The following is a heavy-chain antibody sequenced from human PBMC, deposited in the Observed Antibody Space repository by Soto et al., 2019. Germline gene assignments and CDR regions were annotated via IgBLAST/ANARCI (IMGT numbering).Heavy chain of an antibody. J-gene: IGHJ6*02. Sequence: PGGSLRLSCAASGFTFSSYGMHWVRQAPGKGLEWVAVISYDGSNKYYADSVKGRFTISRDNSKNTLYLQMNSLRAEDTAVYYCAKDRNYGDYYHYYGMDVWGQGTTVTVSS. V-gene: IGHV3-30*18. D-gene: IGHD4-17*01. CDR2: ISYDGSNK. CDR3: AKDRNYGDYYHYYGMDV. CDR1: GFTFSSYG.